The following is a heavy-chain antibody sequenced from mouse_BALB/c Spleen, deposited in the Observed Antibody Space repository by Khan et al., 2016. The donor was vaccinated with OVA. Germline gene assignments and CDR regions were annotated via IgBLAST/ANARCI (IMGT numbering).Heavy chain of an antibody. CDR3: ASGSHYYYAVDY. CDR1: GYTFTSYW. J-gene: IGHJ4*01. V-gene: IGHV1-87*01. CDR2: IYPGDGDT. D-gene: IGHD6-1*01. Sequence: QVQLKESGAELARPGASVKLSCKASGYTFTSYWMQWVKQRPGQGLEWIGAIYPGDGDTRYTQKFKGKATLTVDKSSSTAYMQLSSLASEDSAVYYCASGSHYYYAVDYWGQGTSVTVSS.